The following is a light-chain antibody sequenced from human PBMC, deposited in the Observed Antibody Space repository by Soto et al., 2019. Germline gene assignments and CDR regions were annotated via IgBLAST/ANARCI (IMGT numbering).Light chain of an antibody. CDR2: FGS. Sequence: DIVMTQTPLSLSVTPGQPASISCRSSQILLYNNTYNYLDWYVQKPGQSPQLLIYFGSNRAPGVPDRFSGSGSGTDFTLKINRVGAEDVGTYYCMQALQSLTFGQGTRLEIK. CDR1: QILLYNNTYNY. V-gene: IGKV2-28*01. J-gene: IGKJ5*01. CDR3: MQALQSLT.